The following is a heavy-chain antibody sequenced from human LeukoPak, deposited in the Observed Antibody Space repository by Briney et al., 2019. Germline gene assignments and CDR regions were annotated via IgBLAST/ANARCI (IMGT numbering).Heavy chain of an antibody. CDR3: AKVPHSWGLFDS. D-gene: IGHD3-16*01. CDR2: IRDDGSTR. Sequence: GGSRRLSCAASGFTFSRYGLHWVRQAPGKGLEWVAFIRDDGSTRYYADSVKGRFTVSRDNSKNMLYLQMDSLRTEDTAVYYCAKVPHSWGLFDSWGQGTLVTVSS. J-gene: IGHJ4*02. CDR1: GFTFSRYG. V-gene: IGHV3-30*02.